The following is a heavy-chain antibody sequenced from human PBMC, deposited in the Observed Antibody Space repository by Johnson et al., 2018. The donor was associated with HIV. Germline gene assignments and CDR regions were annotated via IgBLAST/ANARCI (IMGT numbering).Heavy chain of an antibody. V-gene: IGHV3-20*04. D-gene: IGHD3-22*01. CDR3: ARAFLSHYYDSSGPVDI. Sequence: EVQLVESGGGVVRPGGSLRLSCAASGFTFDDYGMSWVRQAPGKGLEWVSGINWSGGSAGYALSVKGRFTISRDNAKNSLYLQMNSLRAEDTALYYCARAFLSHYYDSSGPVDIWGQGTMVTVSS. CDR1: GFTFDDYG. J-gene: IGHJ3*02. CDR2: INWSGGSA.